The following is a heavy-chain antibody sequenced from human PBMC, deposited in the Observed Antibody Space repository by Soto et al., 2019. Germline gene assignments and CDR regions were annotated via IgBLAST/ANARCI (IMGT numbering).Heavy chain of an antibody. Sequence: SETLSLTCTVSGGSISSYYWSWIRQPAGKGLEWIGRIYTSGSTNYNPSLKSRVTMSVDTSKNQFSLKLSSVTAADTAVYYCARDPAGLWSGYYNYYGMDVWGQGTTVTVSS. CDR3: ARDPAGLWSGYYNYYGMDV. J-gene: IGHJ6*02. V-gene: IGHV4-4*07. D-gene: IGHD3-3*01. CDR2: IYTSGST. CDR1: GGSISSYY.